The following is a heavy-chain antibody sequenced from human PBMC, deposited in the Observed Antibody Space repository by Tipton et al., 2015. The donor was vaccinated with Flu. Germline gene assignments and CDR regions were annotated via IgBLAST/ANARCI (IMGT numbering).Heavy chain of an antibody. Sequence: TLSLTCTVSGYSISSGYYWGWIRQPLGKGLEWIGSIYHSGSTYYNPSLKSRVTISVDTSKNQFSLKLSSVTAADTAVYYCARGPEQWLVNPHYFDYWGQGTLVTVSS. V-gene: IGHV4-38-2*02. CDR1: GYSISSGYY. CDR3: ARGPEQWLVNPHYFDY. CDR2: IYHSGST. D-gene: IGHD6-19*01. J-gene: IGHJ4*02.